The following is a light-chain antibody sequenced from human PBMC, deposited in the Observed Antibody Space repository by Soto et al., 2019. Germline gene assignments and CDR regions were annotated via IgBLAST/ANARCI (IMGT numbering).Light chain of an antibody. CDR1: TSDVGGYNY. J-gene: IGLJ1*01. Sequence: QSVLAQPASVSGSLGQSVTISCTGTTSDVGGYNYVSWYQQHPGKAPILMIYEVTNRPSGVSNRFSGSKSGNTASLTISGLQVEDEADYYCGSHTDSITYVFGTGTKVTVL. V-gene: IGLV2-14*01. CDR2: EVT. CDR3: GSHTDSITYV.